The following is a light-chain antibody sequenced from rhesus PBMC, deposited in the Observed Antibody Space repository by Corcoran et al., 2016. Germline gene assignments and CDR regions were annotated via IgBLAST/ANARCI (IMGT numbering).Light chain of an antibody. V-gene: IGKV3-42*03. CDR1: QSVSRK. Sequence: EIVLTQSPATLSLSPGERATLSCRASQSVSRKLAWYQQKPEQTPRLLIYGASSRASGIPARFSASVAGTDFTITISSLETGDFSGYYCQHYSNWPYNFGQGTKVEI. CDR3: QHYSNWPYN. CDR2: GAS. J-gene: IGKJ2*01.